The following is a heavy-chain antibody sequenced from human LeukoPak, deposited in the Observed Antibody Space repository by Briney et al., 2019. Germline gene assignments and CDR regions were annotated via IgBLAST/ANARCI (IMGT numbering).Heavy chain of an antibody. CDR1: GFTFSNYG. CDR3: AREEGAYGGNSAVGGLDY. D-gene: IGHD4-23*01. Sequence: GGSLRLSCAASGFTFSNYGMSWVRQAPGKGLEWISAISGTGGSTYYADSVRGRFTISRDNSKNTLYLQMNSLRAEDTAVYYCAREEGAYGGNSAVGGLDYWGQGTLVTVSS. CDR2: ISGTGGST. V-gene: IGHV3-23*01. J-gene: IGHJ4*02.